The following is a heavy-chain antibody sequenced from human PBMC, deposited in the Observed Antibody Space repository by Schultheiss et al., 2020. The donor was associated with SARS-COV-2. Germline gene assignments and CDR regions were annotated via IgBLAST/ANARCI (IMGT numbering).Heavy chain of an antibody. CDR2: ISGSGGST. J-gene: IGHJ5*02. CDR1: GFTFSSYA. CDR3: ASRGSAFSNWIDP. V-gene: IGHV3-23*01. Sequence: GGSLRLSCAASGFTFSSYAMSWVRQAPGKGLEWVSAISGSGGSTYCADSVKGRFTISRDNSKNTLYLQISSLGAEDTAVYYCASRGSAFSNWIDPWGQGTLVTVSS. D-gene: IGHD6-19*01.